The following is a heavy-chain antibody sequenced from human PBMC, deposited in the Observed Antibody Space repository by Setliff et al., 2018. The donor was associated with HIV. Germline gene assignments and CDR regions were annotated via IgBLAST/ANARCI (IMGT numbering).Heavy chain of an antibody. CDR3: TTGYYYGSGSPDY. CDR2: IKSKTDGGTT. Sequence: GGSLRLSCAASGFTFSNYEMNWGRQAPGKGLEWIGRIKSKTDGGTTDYAAPVKGRFTISRDDSKNTLYLQMNSLKTEDTAVYYCTTGYYYGSGSPDYWGQGTPVTVSS. V-gene: IGHV3-15*01. J-gene: IGHJ4*02. D-gene: IGHD3-10*01. CDR1: GFTFSNYE.